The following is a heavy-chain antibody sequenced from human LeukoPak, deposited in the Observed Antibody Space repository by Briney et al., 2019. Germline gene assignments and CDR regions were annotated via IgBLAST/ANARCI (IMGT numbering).Heavy chain of an antibody. CDR1: GGYTSGYI. Sequence: SETLSLTCTVSGGYTSGYIGSCSPQPPGKGLEWIGYIYYSGSTNYNPSLKSRVTISVDTSKNQFSLKLSSVTAADTAVYYCARVGTGYFDCWGQGPLVTVSS. D-gene: IGHD1-1*01. V-gene: IGHV4-59*01. J-gene: IGHJ4*02. CDR2: IYYSGST. CDR3: ARVGTGYFDC.